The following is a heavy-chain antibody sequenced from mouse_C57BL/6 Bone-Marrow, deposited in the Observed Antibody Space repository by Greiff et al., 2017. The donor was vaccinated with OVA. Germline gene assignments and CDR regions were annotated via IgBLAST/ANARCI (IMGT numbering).Heavy chain of an antibody. D-gene: IGHD1-1*01. Sequence: QVHVKQSGAELVKPGASVKLSCKASGYTFTSYWMHWVKQRPGRGLEWIGRIDPNSGGTKYNEKFKSKATLTVDKPSSTAYMQLSSLTSEDSAVYYCARGTTVVALKFDYWGQGTTLTVSS. CDR1: GYTFTSYW. CDR3: ARGTTVVALKFDY. V-gene: IGHV1-72*01. CDR2: IDPNSGGT. J-gene: IGHJ2*01.